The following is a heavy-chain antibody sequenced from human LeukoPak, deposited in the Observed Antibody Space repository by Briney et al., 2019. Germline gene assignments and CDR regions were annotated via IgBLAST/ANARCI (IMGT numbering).Heavy chain of an antibody. CDR3: ARDRVVVAATPGGYYGMDV. CDR1: GFTISSYA. J-gene: IGHJ6*02. Sequence: GGSLRLSCAASGFTISSYAMHWVRQAPGKGLEYVSAISSNGGSTYYANSVKGRFTISRDNSKNTLYLQMGSLRAEDMAVYYCARDRVVVAATPGGYYGMDVWGQGTTVTVSS. V-gene: IGHV3-64*01. CDR2: ISSNGGST. D-gene: IGHD2-15*01.